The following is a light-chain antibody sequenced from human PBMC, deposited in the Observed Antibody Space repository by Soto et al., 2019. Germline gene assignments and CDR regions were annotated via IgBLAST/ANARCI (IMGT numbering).Light chain of an antibody. CDR1: SSDVGNYKY. CDR2: EVS. Sequence: QSVLTQPASVSGSPGQSITISCTGTSSDVGNYKYVSWYQQHPGKAPKLMIYEVSNRPSGASNRFPGSKSGNTASLTISGLQAEDETDYYCFSYTSSGTYVFGTGTKVTVL. CDR3: FSYTSSGTYV. V-gene: IGLV2-14*01. J-gene: IGLJ1*01.